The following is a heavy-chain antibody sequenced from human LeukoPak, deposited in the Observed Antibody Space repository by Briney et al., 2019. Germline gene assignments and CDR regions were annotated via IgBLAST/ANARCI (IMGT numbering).Heavy chain of an antibody. CDR3: ASPLDYSSPRY. Sequence: PGGSLRLSCAAFGCTFSSYSRNWVRQAPGKGLEWVSYISSRSTTTYYADSAKRRFTISRDNDKDSLYLQMNSLRDEDTAVYYCASPLDYSSPRYWGQGTLVTVSS. CDR2: ISSRSTTT. V-gene: IGHV3-48*02. CDR1: GCTFSSYS. J-gene: IGHJ4*02. D-gene: IGHD6-19*01.